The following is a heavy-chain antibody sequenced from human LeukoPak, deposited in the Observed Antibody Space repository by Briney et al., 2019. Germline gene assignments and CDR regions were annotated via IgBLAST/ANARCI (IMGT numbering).Heavy chain of an antibody. CDR2: FDPKDGET. J-gene: IGHJ5*02. D-gene: IGHD1-26*01. CDR3: ASGGGGGSYYSRFDP. V-gene: IGHV1-24*01. Sequence: ASVKVSCKVSGYTLTGLSMHWVRQAPGKGLEWMGRFDPKDGETIYAQKFQGRVTMTGDTSTDTAYMELSSLRSEDTAVYSCASGGGGGSYYSRFDPWGQGNLVTASS. CDR1: GYTLTGLS.